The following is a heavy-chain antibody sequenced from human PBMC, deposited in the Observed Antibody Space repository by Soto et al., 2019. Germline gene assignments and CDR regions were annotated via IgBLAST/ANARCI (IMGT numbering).Heavy chain of an antibody. J-gene: IGHJ5*02. CDR2: IGSGSTHI. CDR1: GFTFINYD. Sequence: WGSLRLSCAASGFTFINYDMYWVRQAPGKGLEWVSSIGSGSTHIYYADSVKGRFTISRDNAKNSLYLQMNSLGAEDTAVYFCARDWVAASNWFDPWGQGTLVTVSS. CDR3: ARDWVAASNWFDP. D-gene: IGHD2-15*01. V-gene: IGHV3-21*01.